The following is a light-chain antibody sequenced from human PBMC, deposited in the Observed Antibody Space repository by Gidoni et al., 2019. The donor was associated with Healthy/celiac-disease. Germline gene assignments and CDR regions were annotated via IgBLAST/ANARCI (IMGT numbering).Light chain of an antibody. CDR2: KAS. CDR3: QQYNSYPYT. CDR1: QSISSW. Sequence: DIQMTQSPSTLSASVGDRFTITCRASQSISSWLAWYLQKPGKAPKLLIYKASSLESGVPSRFRGSGSGTEFTLTISSLQPDDFATYYCQQYNSYPYTFGQGTKLEIK. V-gene: IGKV1-5*03. J-gene: IGKJ2*01.